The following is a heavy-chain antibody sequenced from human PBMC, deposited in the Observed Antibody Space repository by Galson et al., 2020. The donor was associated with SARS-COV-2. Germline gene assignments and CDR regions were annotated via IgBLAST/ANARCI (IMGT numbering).Heavy chain of an antibody. D-gene: IGHD3-10*01. V-gene: IGHV3-23*01. CDR2: ISGSGGST. CDR3: AKDLGYDGSGSY. J-gene: IGHJ4*02. CDR1: GFTFSSYA. Sequence: GGSLRLSCAASGFTFSSYAMSWVRHAPGKGLEWVSAISGSGGSTYSADSVKGRFTISRDNSKNTLYLQMNSRRAEDTAVYYCAKDLGYDGSGSYWGQGTLVTVSS.